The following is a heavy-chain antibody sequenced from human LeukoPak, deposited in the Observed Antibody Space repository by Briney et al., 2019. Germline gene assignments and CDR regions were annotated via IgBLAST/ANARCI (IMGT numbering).Heavy chain of an antibody. D-gene: IGHD3-10*01. CDR3: ARDQTILLWFGETINAFDI. V-gene: IGHV3-66*01. CDR1: GFTVSSNY. CDR2: IYSDGST. J-gene: IGHJ3*02. Sequence: GGSLRLSCAASGFTVSSNYMSWVRQAPGKGLEWVSVIYSDGSTYYADSVKGRFTISRDNSKNTLYLQMNSLRAEDTAVYYCARDQTILLWFGETINAFDIWGQGTMVTVSS.